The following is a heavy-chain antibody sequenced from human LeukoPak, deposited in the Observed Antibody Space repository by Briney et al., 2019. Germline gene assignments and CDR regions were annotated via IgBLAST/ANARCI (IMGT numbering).Heavy chain of an antibody. CDR2: ISYDGTNK. Sequence: GGSLRLSCAASGFTFSSYGMHWVRQAPGKGLEWVAVISYDGTNKFYADSVKGRFTISRDNSKSTLYLQMNSLRAEDTAVYYCARVEAEEYSSGWYQDYWGQGTLVTVSS. CDR3: ARVEAEEYSSGWYQDY. D-gene: IGHD6-19*01. CDR1: GFTFSSYG. V-gene: IGHV3-30*03. J-gene: IGHJ4*02.